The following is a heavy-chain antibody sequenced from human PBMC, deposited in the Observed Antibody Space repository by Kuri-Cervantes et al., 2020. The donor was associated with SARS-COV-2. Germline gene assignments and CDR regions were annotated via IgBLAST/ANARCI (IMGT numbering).Heavy chain of an antibody. Sequence: GESLKISCAASGFTFSSYDMHWVRQAPGKGLEWVAVISYDGSNKYYADFVKGRFTISRDNSQSTLYLQMNSLRAEDTAVYYCAKDDSSGWRVDAFDIWGQGTMVTVSS. CDR3: AKDDSSGWRVDAFDI. J-gene: IGHJ3*02. CDR1: GFTFSSYD. V-gene: IGHV3-30*18. CDR2: ISYDGSNK. D-gene: IGHD6-19*01.